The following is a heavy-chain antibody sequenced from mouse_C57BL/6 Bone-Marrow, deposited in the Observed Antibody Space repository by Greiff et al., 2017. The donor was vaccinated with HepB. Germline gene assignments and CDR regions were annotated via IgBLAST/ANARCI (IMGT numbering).Heavy chain of an antibody. CDR3: ARDSSGRVDYYAMDY. CDR2: ISSGGSYT. J-gene: IGHJ4*01. V-gene: IGHV5-6*01. D-gene: IGHD3-2*02. CDR1: GFTFSSYG. Sequence: VQLVESGGDLVKPGGSLKLSCAASGFTFSSYGMSWVRQTPDKRLEWVATISSGGSYTYYPDSVKGRFTSSRDNAKNTLYLQMSSLKSEDTAMYYCARDSSGRVDYYAMDYWGQGTSVTVSS.